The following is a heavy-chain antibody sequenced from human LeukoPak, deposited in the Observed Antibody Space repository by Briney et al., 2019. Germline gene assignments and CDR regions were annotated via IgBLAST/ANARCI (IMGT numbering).Heavy chain of an antibody. CDR3: ARRWNYGRNYYIDV. CDR1: GGSFSNYY. D-gene: IGHD1-7*01. Sequence: SETLSLTCAVYGGSFSNYYWSWIRQPPGKGLEWLAEINDSGRANYNPSLMNRVTVSVDTSKNQFSLRLTSVTATDTAVYYCARRWNYGRNYYIDVWGKGATVSVSS. V-gene: IGHV4-34*01. J-gene: IGHJ6*03. CDR2: INDSGRA.